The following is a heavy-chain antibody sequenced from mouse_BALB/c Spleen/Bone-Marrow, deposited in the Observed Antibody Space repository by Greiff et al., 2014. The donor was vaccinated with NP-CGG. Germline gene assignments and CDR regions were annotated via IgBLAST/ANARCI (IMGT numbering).Heavy chain of an antibody. CDR3: ARGGNYQAWFAY. CDR1: GYSFTGYF. J-gene: IGHJ3*01. D-gene: IGHD2-1*01. CDR2: INPYNGDT. V-gene: IGHV1-20*02. Sequence: VQLQQSGPELVKPGASVKISCKASGYSFTGYFMNWVMQSHGKSLEWIGRINPYNGDTFYNQKFKGKATLTVDKSSSTAHMERRRLAAEDAAVYYGARGGNYQAWFAYWGQGTLVTVSA.